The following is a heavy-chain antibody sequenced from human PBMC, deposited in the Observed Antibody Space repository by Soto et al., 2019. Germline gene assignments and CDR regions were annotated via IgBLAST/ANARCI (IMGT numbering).Heavy chain of an antibody. CDR3: ARAYPMVRGAEWFDP. D-gene: IGHD3-10*01. J-gene: IGHJ5*02. Sequence: SETLSLTYTVSGGSISSGDYYWSWIRQPPGKGLEWIGYIYYSGSTYYNPSLKSRVTISVDTSKNQFSLKLSSVTAADTAVYYCARAYPMVRGAEWFDPWGQGTLVTVSS. CDR1: GGSISSGDYY. CDR2: IYYSGST. V-gene: IGHV4-30-4*01.